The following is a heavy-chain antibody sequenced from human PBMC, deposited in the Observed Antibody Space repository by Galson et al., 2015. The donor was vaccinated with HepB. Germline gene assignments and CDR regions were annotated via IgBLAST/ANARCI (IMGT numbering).Heavy chain of an antibody. CDR2: ISYDGSNK. Sequence: SLRLSCAASGFTFSSYGMHWVRQAPGEGLEWVAVISYDGSNKYYADSVKGRFTISRDNSKNTLYLQMNSLRAEDTAVYYCAKESGGATLDYWGQGTLVTVSS. D-gene: IGHD4-17*01. CDR3: AKESGGATLDY. CDR1: GFTFSSYG. V-gene: IGHV3-30*18. J-gene: IGHJ4*02.